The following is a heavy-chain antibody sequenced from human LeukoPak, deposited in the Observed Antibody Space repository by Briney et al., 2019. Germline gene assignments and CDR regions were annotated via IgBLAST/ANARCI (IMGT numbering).Heavy chain of an antibody. Sequence: SETLSLTCTVSGGSISSYYWSWIRQPPGKGLEWIGYIYYSGSTNYNPSLKSRVTISVDTSKNLFSLKLSSVTAADTAVYYCAREMVVTAGNPYNWFDPWGQGTLVTVSS. CDR2: IYYSGST. D-gene: IGHD2-21*02. J-gene: IGHJ5*02. CDR3: AREMVVTAGNPYNWFDP. V-gene: IGHV4-59*12. CDR1: GGSISSYY.